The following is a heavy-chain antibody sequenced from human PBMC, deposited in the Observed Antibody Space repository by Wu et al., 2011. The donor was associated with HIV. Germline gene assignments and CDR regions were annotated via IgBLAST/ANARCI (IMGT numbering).Heavy chain of an antibody. J-gene: IGHJ4*02. D-gene: IGHD1-1*01. CDR1: GGTFSSYA. CDR2: TIPVLGST. Sequence: QVQLVQSGDEVKKPGSSMKVSCTASGGTFSSYAISWVRQAPGQGLEWMGRTIPVLGSTDFVPKFQGRLTITADEGTLTAYMELTRLEHGDSAVYYCATGTFKWNGPLLEFWGRGTLVTVSS. V-gene: IGHV1-69*11. CDR3: ATGTFKWNGPLLEF.